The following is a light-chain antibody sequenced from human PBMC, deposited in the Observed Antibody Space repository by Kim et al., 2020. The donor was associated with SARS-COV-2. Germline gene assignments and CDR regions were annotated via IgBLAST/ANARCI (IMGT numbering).Light chain of an antibody. V-gene: IGKV1-5*03. Sequence: DIQMTQSPSTLSASVGDRVTVTCRVSQSVSSWLAWYQQKPGKAPKLLIYKASSLESAVPSRFSGSGSGTEFTLTISSLQPDDFATYYCQQYNSNPYTFGQGTKLEI. CDR1: QSVSSW. CDR3: QQYNSNPYT. CDR2: KAS. J-gene: IGKJ2*01.